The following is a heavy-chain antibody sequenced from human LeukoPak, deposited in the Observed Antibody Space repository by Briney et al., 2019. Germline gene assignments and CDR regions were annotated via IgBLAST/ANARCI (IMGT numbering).Heavy chain of an antibody. V-gene: IGHV1-18*01. CDR3: ARGASYVILTGYSYFDY. CDR1: GYTFTSYG. J-gene: IGHJ4*02. Sequence: ASVKVSCKASGYTFTSYGISWVRQAPGQGLEWMGWISTHNGNTNYAQKFQGRVTMTTDTSTSTAYMELRSLRSDDTAVYYSARGASYVILTGYSYFDYWGQGTLVTVSS. D-gene: IGHD3-9*01. CDR2: ISTHNGNT.